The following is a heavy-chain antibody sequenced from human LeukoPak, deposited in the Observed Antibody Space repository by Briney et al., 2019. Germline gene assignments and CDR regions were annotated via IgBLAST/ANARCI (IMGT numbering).Heavy chain of an antibody. V-gene: IGHV3-23*01. D-gene: IGHD3-10*01. CDR3: AKGGGWITMVRGVRSDAFDI. J-gene: IGHJ3*02. CDR1: GFTLSSYA. CDR2: ISGSGGST. Sequence: GGSLRLSCAASGFTLSSYAMSWVRQAPGKGLEWVSAISGSGGSTYYADSVKGRFTISRDNSKNTLYLQMNSLRDEDTAVYYCAKGGGWITMVRGVRSDAFDIWGQGTMVTVSS.